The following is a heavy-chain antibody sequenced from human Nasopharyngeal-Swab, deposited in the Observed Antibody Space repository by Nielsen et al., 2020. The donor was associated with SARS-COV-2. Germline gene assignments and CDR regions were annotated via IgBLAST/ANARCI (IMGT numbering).Heavy chain of an antibody. V-gene: IGHV1-46*01. CDR3: ARDSDNWAIDY. J-gene: IGHJ4*02. CDR2: FDPRGDST. D-gene: IGHD1-1*01. Sequence: ASVKVSCKASGYTFTGHNMHWVRQAPGQGLEWMAIFDPRGDSTSHAQKFQGRLTMTTDTTTSTVYMELGSLRAEDAAVYYCARDSDNWAIDYWGQGTLVTVSS. CDR1: GYTFTGHN.